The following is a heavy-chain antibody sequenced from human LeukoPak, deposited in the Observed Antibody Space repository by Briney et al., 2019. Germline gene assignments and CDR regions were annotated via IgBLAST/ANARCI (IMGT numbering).Heavy chain of an antibody. Sequence: PSETLSLTCIVSLGILLQEQSYLPWIRQSPGKRLEWIGSIYYSGSTYYNPSLKSRVTMSVDRSESQFSREQSSVTAADTAVYYCALDLKLQPHHYWGRGTLVTVSS. CDR1: LGILLQEQSY. V-gene: IGHV4-39*01. CDR2: IYYSGST. CDR3: ALDLKLQPHHY. D-gene: IGHD6-13*01. J-gene: IGHJ4*02.